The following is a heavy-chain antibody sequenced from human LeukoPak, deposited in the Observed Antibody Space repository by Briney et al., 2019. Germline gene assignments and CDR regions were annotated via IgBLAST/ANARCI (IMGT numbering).Heavy chain of an antibody. CDR1: GFTFSSYS. J-gene: IGHJ4*02. V-gene: IGHV3-21*01. D-gene: IGHD6-13*01. CDR2: ISSSSSYI. CDR3: ARDGSPLTAAGPLDY. Sequence: GGSLRLSCAASGFTFSSYSMNWVRQGPGKGLEWVSSISSSSSYIYYADSMKGRSTISRDNAKNSLHLQMNSLRVEDTAVYYCARDGSPLTAAGPLDYWGQGTLVTVSS.